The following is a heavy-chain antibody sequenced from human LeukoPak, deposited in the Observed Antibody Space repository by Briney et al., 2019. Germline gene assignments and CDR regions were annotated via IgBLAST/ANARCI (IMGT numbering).Heavy chain of an antibody. CDR1: GFTFSRYA. Sequence: GRSLRLSCAASGFTFSRYAMHWVRQALGKGLEWVSSISSSSSYIYYADLVKGRFTISRDNAKNLMFLQMNSLRVEDTAVYYCGRLWFGELYLPFDYWGQGSLVTVSS. V-gene: IGHV3-21*01. J-gene: IGHJ4*02. D-gene: IGHD3-10*01. CDR3: GRLWFGELYLPFDY. CDR2: ISSSSSYI.